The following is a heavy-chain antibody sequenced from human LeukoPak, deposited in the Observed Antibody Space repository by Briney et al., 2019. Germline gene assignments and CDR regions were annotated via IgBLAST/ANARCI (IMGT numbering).Heavy chain of an antibody. CDR3: ARFTTNSSGYYRQYYFDY. D-gene: IGHD3-22*01. V-gene: IGHV4-39*07. Sequence: PSETLSLTCTVSGGSIISSNHYWGWTRQPPGKGLEWFGSISYSGGTAYNPSLRSRVTISVDTSKNQFSLKLSSVTAADTAVYYCARFTTNSSGYYRQYYFDYWGQGTLVTVSS. CDR2: ISYSGGT. CDR1: GGSIISSNHY. J-gene: IGHJ4*02.